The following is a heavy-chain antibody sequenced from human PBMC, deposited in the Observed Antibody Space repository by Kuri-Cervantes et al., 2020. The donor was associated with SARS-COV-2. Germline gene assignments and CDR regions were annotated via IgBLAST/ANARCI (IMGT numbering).Heavy chain of an antibody. Sequence: GESLRLSCAASGFTFSSYAMHWVRQALGKGLEYVSANSSNGGSTYYADSVKGRFIISRDNAESSVYLQMNSLRAEDTAVYYCARDLRLGNSLDYWGQGTLVTVSS. D-gene: IGHD6-19*01. CDR3: ARDLRLGNSLDY. CDR1: GFTFSSYA. J-gene: IGHJ4*02. V-gene: IGHV3-64*02. CDR2: NSSNGGST.